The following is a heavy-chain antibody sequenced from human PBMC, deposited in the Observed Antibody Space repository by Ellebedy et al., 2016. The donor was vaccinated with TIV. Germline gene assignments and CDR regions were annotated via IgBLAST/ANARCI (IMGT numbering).Heavy chain of an antibody. Sequence: GESLKISXAASGFTFSSYWMSWVRQAPGKGLEWVANIKQDGSEQYYVDSVKGRFTISRDNAKNSLYLQMNSLRGEDTAMYYCARAPAEGTFDYWGQGTLVTVSS. CDR2: IKQDGSEQ. V-gene: IGHV3-7*01. CDR1: GFTFSSYW. D-gene: IGHD1-1*01. CDR3: ARAPAEGTFDY. J-gene: IGHJ4*02.